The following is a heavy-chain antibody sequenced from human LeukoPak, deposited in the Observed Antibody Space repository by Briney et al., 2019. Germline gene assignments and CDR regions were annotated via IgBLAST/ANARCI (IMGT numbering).Heavy chain of an antibody. CDR3: AKATVVAGGFDY. J-gene: IGHJ4*02. D-gene: IGHD4-23*01. CDR2: ISGSGGST. CDR1: GFTFSSYA. V-gene: IGHV3-23*01. Sequence: GGSLRLSCAASGFTFSSYAMSWVRQAPGKGLEWVSAISGSGGSTYYSDSVKGRFTISRDNSKNTLYLQMNSLRAEDTAVYYCAKATVVAGGFDYWGQGTLVTVSS.